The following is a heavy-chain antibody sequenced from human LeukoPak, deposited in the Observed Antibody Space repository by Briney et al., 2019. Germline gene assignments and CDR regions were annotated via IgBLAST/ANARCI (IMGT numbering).Heavy chain of an antibody. V-gene: IGHV3-30*02. CDR1: GITFRSSS. CDR3: AQPDF. CDR2: IRFDGSTK. J-gene: IGHJ4*02. Sequence: GGSLRLSCVASGITFRSSSMHWVRQAPGKGLEWLAFIRFDGSTKYYADSVKGRFTVSRDNSKSALYLQMNSLRAEDTAVYYCAQPDFWGQGTLVTVSS.